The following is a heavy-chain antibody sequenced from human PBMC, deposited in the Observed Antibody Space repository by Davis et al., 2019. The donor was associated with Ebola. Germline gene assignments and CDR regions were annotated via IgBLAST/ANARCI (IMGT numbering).Heavy chain of an antibody. J-gene: IGHJ4*02. D-gene: IGHD3-22*01. CDR3: ARESYYYDSSGYSRGGFDY. Sequence: GSLRLSCTVSADSISSYYWSWIRQPPGKGLEWIASIYNSGSTNYNPSLKSRVTISVDTSKNQFSLKLSSVTAADTAVYYCARESYYYDSSGYSRGGFDYWGQGTLVTVSS. CDR2: IYNSGST. CDR1: ADSISSYY. V-gene: IGHV4-59*01.